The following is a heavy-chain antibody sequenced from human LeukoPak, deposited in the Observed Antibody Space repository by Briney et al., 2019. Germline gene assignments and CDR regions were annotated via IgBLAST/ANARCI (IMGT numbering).Heavy chain of an antibody. Sequence: SETLSLTCTVSGDSISSGTYYWSWIRQPAGKGLEWIGRVYTSGSINYNPSLKSRVTISIDSSKNQFALKLKSVTAADTAVYYCARDRERGMVRGILDYWGQGTLVTVSS. V-gene: IGHV4-61*02. D-gene: IGHD3-10*01. J-gene: IGHJ4*02. CDR1: GDSISSGTYY. CDR2: VYTSGSI. CDR3: ARDRERGMVRGILDY.